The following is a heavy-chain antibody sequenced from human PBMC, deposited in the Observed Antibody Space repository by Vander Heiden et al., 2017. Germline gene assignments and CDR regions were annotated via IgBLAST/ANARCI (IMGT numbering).Heavy chain of an antibody. Sequence: QGQVVQSGAEVKKPGASVRVSCKASGYTFTTYAINWVRQASGQGLEWMGWMDPKTGETGYAQRCQGRVTMTRNISRSTAYMELSGLRSEDTAVYFCARVARFAGSYYNYFDTWGQGSLVTVSS. CDR3: ARVARFAGSYYNYFDT. V-gene: IGHV1-8*01. J-gene: IGHJ4*02. CDR1: GYTFTTYA. CDR2: MDPKTGET. D-gene: IGHD1-26*01.